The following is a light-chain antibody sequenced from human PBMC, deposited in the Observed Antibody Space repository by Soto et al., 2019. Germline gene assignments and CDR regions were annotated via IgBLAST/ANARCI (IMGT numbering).Light chain of an antibody. CDR2: GAS. Sequence: ETVLTQSPGTLSLSPGERATLSCRASQSVSSSYLAWYQQKPGQAPMLLIYGASSRATGIPDRFSGSGSGTDFTLTISRLEPEDFAVYYCQQYGSSPRDTFGQGTKLEIK. CDR1: QSVSSSY. CDR3: QQYGSSPRDT. J-gene: IGKJ2*01. V-gene: IGKV3-20*01.